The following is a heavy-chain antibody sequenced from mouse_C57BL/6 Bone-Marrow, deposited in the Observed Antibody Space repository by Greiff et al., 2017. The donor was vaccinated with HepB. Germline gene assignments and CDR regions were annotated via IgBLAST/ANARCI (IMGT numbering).Heavy chain of an antibody. CDR3: ARFPLAGFAY. CDR2: INPNNGGT. Sequence: VQLQQSGPELVKPGASVKMSCKASGYTFTDYNMHWVKQSHGKSLEWIGYINPNNGGTSYNQKFKGKATLTVDKYSSTAYMELNSLTSEDSAVYYCARFPLAGFAYWGQGTLVTVSA. CDR1: GYTFTDYN. V-gene: IGHV1-22*01. J-gene: IGHJ3*01.